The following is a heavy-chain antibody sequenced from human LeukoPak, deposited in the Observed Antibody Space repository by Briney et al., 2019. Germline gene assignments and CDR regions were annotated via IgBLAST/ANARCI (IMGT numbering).Heavy chain of an antibody. CDR2: ISSSGSTI. Sequence: PGGSLRLSCAASAFTFSSYEINWVRQAPGKGLEWVSYISSSGSTIYYADSVKGRFSISRDNAKTSLYLQMNSLRAEDTAIYYCAREGRRGVVADSFYFDSWGQGTLVTVSS. J-gene: IGHJ4*02. CDR3: AREGRRGVVADSFYFDS. V-gene: IGHV3-48*03. D-gene: IGHD3-22*01. CDR1: AFTFSSYE.